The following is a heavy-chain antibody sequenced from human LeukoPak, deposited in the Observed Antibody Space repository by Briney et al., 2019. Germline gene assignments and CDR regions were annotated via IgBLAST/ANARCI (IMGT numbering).Heavy chain of an antibody. D-gene: IGHD3-10*01. J-gene: IGHJ4*02. Sequence: ASVKVSCKASGCTFTGYYMHWVRQAPGQGLEWMGWINPNSGGTNYAQKFQGRVTMTRDTSISTAYMELSRLRSDDTAVYYCARDEQYYYGSGRYDYWGQGTLVTVSS. CDR1: GCTFTGYY. V-gene: IGHV1-2*02. CDR2: INPNSGGT. CDR3: ARDEQYYYGSGRYDY.